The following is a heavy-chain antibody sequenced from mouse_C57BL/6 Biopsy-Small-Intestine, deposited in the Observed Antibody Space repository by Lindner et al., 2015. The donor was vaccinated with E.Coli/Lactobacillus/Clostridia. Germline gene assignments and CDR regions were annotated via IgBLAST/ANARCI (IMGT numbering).Heavy chain of an antibody. V-gene: IGHV5-17*01. J-gene: IGHJ2*01. CDR3: ARGRLGVDY. Sequence: VQLQESGGGLVKPGGSLKLSCAASGFTFSDYGMHWVRQAPEKGLEWVAYISSGSSTIYYADTVKGRSTISRDNAKDTLFLQMTSLRSEDTAMYYCARGRLGVDYWGQGTTLTVSS. CDR2: ISSGSSTI. CDR1: GFTFSDYG. D-gene: IGHD4-1*01.